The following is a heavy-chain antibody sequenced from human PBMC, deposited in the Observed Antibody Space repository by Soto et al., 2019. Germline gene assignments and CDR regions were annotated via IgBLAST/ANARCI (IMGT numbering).Heavy chain of an antibody. J-gene: IGHJ5*02. CDR1: GGTFSSYT. D-gene: IGHD3-10*01. CDR2: IIPILGIA. CDR3: ARSAHRTYYGSGSYHNWFDP. V-gene: IGHV1-69*02. Sequence: QVQLVQSGAEVKKPGSSVKVSCKASGGTFSSYTISWVRQAPGQGLEWMGRIIPILGIANYAQKFQGRVTITANKSTSTAYMELSSLRSEDTAVYYCARSAHRTYYGSGSYHNWFDPWGQGTLVTVSS.